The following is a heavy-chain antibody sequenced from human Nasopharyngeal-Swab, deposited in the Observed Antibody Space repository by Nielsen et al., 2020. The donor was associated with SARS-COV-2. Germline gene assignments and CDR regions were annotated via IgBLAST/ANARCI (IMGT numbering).Heavy chain of an antibody. CDR3: ATVRDIAAAGNGSNWFDP. D-gene: IGHD6-13*01. J-gene: IGHJ5*02. CDR1: GYTLTELS. Sequence: ASVKVSWKVSGYTLTELSMHWVRQAPGKGLEWMGGFDPEDGETIYAQKFQGRVTMTEDTSTDTAYMELSSLRSEDTAVYYCATVRDIAAAGNGSNWFDPWGQGTLVTVSS. CDR2: FDPEDGET. V-gene: IGHV1-24*01.